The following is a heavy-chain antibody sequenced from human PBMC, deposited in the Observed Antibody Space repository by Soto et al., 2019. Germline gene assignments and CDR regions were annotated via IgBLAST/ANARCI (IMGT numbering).Heavy chain of an antibody. CDR3: TTDRRDGYRGLGALIDY. Sequence: EVQLVESGGGLVQPGGSLKLSCAASGFTFSGSAMHWVRQAFWNGLEWVGRSSSKANSYATAYAGSVKGRFTISRDDSKNTVYLQMHSLKIEATAVYYCTTDRRDGYRGLGALIDYWAQGNLVTVSS. CDR2: SSSKANSYAT. D-gene: IGHD3-16*01. V-gene: IGHV3-73*02. CDR1: GFTFSGSA. J-gene: IGHJ4*02.